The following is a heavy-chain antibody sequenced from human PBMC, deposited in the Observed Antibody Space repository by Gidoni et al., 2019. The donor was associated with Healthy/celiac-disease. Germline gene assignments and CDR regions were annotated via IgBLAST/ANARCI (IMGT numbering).Heavy chain of an antibody. V-gene: IGHV3-20*01. Sequence: EVQLVESGGGVVRPGGSLRLSCAASGFTFDAYGMSWVRQAPGKGLEWVSGINWNGGSTGYADSVKGRFTISRDNAKNSLYLQMNSLRAEDTALYHCASFRSSSWEFFGYFDYWGQGTLVTVSS. CDR1: GFTFDAYG. CDR3: ASFRSSSWEFFGYFDY. CDR2: INWNGGST. D-gene: IGHD6-13*01. J-gene: IGHJ4*02.